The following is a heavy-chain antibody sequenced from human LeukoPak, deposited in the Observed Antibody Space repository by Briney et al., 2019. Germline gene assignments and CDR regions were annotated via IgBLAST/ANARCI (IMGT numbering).Heavy chain of an antibody. J-gene: IGHJ4*02. Sequence: PSETLSLTCAVYGGSFSGYYWSWIRQPPGKGLEWIGEINHSGSTNYNPSLKSRVTISVDTSKNQFSLKLSSVTAADTAVYYCAKARPTSYWGQGTLVTVSS. CDR2: INHSGST. CDR1: GGSFSGYY. V-gene: IGHV4-34*01. D-gene: IGHD3-16*01. CDR3: AKARPTSY.